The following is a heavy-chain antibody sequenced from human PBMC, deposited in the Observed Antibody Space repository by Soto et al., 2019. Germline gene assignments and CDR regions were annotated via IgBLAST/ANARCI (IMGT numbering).Heavy chain of an antibody. V-gene: IGHV3-21*06. CDR3: AREGSSGWFFDY. D-gene: IGHD6-19*01. CDR2: ISATGTNYI. CDR1: GFTFSTYN. J-gene: IGHJ4*02. Sequence: EVQLVASGGGLVKPGGSLRLSCAASGFTFSTYNMNWVRQAPGKRLEWVSSISATGTNYIYYADSVKGRFTISRDNAKNSLFLQMNSLRAEDTAVYYCAREGSSGWFFDYWGQGTLVSVSS.